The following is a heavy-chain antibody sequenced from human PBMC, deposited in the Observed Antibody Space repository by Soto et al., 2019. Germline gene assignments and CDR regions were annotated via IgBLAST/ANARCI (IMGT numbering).Heavy chain of an antibody. V-gene: IGHV1-69*01. CDR2: IIPIFGTA. D-gene: IGHD2-2*01. Sequence: QVQLVQSGAEVKKPGSSVKVSCKASGGTFSSYAISWVRQAPGQGLEWMGGIIPIFGTANYAQKFQGRVTITADESTSTAYMELSSLRSEDTAVYYCARSVSSVQRLWDYYYGMDVWGQGTTVTVAS. CDR3: ARSVSSVQRLWDYYYGMDV. CDR1: GGTFSSYA. J-gene: IGHJ6*02.